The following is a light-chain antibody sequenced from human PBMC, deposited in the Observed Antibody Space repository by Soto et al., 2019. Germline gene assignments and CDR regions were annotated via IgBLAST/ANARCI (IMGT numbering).Light chain of an antibody. CDR2: AAS. V-gene: IGKV1-9*01. Sequence: DIQLTHSPSFLSPSIGDSVTITSRASQVISNSLNWYQEKPGKAPKLLIYAASTLETGVPSRFSATVSGTEFSLTITSLQPEDIATYYCQQLFDPPITFGEGTGVEMK. J-gene: IGKJ5*01. CDR1: QVISNS. CDR3: QQLFDPPIT.